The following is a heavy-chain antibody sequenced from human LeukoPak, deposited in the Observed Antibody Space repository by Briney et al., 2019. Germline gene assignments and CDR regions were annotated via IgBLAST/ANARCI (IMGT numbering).Heavy chain of an antibody. J-gene: IGHJ4*02. V-gene: IGHV1-69*13. D-gene: IGHD2-2*01. CDR2: IIPIFGTA. Sequence: GASVKVSCKASGGTFSSYAISWVRQAPGQGLEWMGGIIPIFGTANYAQKFQGRVTITADESTSTAYMELSSLRSEDTAVYYCARGGCSSTSCYVSDYYFDYWGQGTLVTVSS. CDR3: ARGGCSSTSCYVSDYYFDY. CDR1: GGTFSSYA.